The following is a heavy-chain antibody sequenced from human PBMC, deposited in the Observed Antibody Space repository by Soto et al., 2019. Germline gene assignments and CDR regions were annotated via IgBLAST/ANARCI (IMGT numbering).Heavy chain of an antibody. Sequence: ASVKVSCKASGYTFTGYYMHWVRQAPGQGLEWMGWINPNSGGTNYAQKFQGWVTMTRDTSISTAYMELSRLRSDDTAVYYCARVDYIWGSYRSFGYFDYWGQGTLVTVP. D-gene: IGHD3-16*02. CDR1: GYTFTGYY. J-gene: IGHJ4*02. CDR3: ARVDYIWGSYRSFGYFDY. CDR2: INPNSGGT. V-gene: IGHV1-2*04.